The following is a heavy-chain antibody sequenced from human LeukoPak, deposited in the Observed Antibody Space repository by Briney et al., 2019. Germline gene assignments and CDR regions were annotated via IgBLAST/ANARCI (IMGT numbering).Heavy chain of an antibody. CDR3: ARDSLYSSSSLPWFDY. CDR2: INPNSGGT. J-gene: IGHJ4*02. CDR1: GYTFTGYY. V-gene: IGHV1-2*02. Sequence: ASVKVSCKASGYTFTGYYMHWVRQAPGQGLEWMGWINPNSGGTNYAQKFQGRVTMTRDTSISTAYMELSRLRSDDTAVYYCARDSLYSSSSLPWFDYWGQGTLVTVSS. D-gene: IGHD6-6*01.